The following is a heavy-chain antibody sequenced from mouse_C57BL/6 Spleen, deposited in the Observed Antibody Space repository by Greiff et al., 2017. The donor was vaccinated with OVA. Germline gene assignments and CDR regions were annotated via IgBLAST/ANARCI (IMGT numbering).Heavy chain of an antibody. CDR2: INPYNGDT. Sequence: VQLQPSGPALVQPGASVKISCKASGYSFPGSFMTWVMQSHGKSLEWIGRINPYNGDTVSNQKFKGKGTLTVDQSSSTAHMELRSLTSEDSAVYYCARLRDEGLRAGLAYYSKGCWGQGTSVTVSS. CDR1: GYSFPGSF. CDR3: ARLRDEGLRAGLAYYSKGC. J-gene: IGHJ4*01. D-gene: IGHD2-4*01. V-gene: IGHV1-20*01.